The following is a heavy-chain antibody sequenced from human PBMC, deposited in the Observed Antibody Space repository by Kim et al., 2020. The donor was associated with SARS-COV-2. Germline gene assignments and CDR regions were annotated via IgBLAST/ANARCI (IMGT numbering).Heavy chain of an antibody. CDR3: ARVESRGSGWYISTPFDY. Sequence: KGRFTISRDNSKNTLYLQMNSLRAEDTAVYYCARVESRGSGWYISTPFDYWGQGTLVTVSS. J-gene: IGHJ4*02. V-gene: IGHV3-30*01. D-gene: IGHD6-19*01.